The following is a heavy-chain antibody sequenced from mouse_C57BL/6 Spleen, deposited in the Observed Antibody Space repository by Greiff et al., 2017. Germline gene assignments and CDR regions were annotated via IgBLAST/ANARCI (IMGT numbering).Heavy chain of an antibody. V-gene: IGHV1-4*01. CDR2: INPSSGYT. Sequence: VQGVESGAELARPGASVKMSCKASGYTFTSYTMHWVKQRPGKGLEWIGYINPSSGYTKYNQKFKDKATLTADKSSSTAYMQLSSLTSDDSAGYDCARSPYDYDGDFDYWGQGTTLTVSS. CDR1: GYTFTSYT. D-gene: IGHD2-4*01. J-gene: IGHJ2*01. CDR3: ARSPYDYDGDFDY.